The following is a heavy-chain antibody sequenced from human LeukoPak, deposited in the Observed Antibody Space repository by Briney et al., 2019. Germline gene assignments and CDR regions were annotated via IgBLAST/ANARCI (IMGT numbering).Heavy chain of an antibody. CDR1: GGTFSSYA. CDR2: IIPIFGTA. CDR3: ARDRTRYCSSTSCYQLDL. J-gene: IGHJ4*02. D-gene: IGHD2-2*01. V-gene: IGHV1-69*05. Sequence: SVKVSCKASGGTFSSYAISWVRQAPGQGLEWMGGIIPIFGTANYAQKFQGRVTITTDESTSTAYMELSSLRSEDTAVYYCARDRTRYCSSTSCYQLDLWGQGTLVTVSS.